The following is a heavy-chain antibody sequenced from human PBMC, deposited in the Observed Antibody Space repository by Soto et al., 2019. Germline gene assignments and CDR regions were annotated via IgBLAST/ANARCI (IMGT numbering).Heavy chain of an antibody. J-gene: IGHJ5*02. CDR3: AKYYYASGSNWFDP. V-gene: IGHV3-23*01. D-gene: IGHD3-10*01. CDR1: GFTVSIND. CDR2: ISGSDGRT. Sequence: GGSLRLSCAASGFTVSINDMTWLRQAPGKGLEWVSSISGSDGRTYYADSVRGRFTISRDDSKNTLYLQMSSLRVVDTAVYYCAKYYYASGSNWFDPWGRGTLVTVSS.